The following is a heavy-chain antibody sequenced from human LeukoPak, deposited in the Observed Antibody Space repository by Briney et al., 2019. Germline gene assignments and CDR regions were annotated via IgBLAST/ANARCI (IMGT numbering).Heavy chain of an antibody. Sequence: PGGSLRLSCAAPGFTFSDYYMSWIRQAPGKGLEWVSYISSSGSTIYYADSVKGRFTISRDNAKNSLYLQMNSLRAEDTAVYYCARRSIAAYPDAFDIWGQGTVVTVSS. J-gene: IGHJ3*02. CDR1: GFTFSDYY. CDR3: ARRSIAAYPDAFDI. CDR2: ISSSGSTI. D-gene: IGHD6-6*01. V-gene: IGHV3-11*04.